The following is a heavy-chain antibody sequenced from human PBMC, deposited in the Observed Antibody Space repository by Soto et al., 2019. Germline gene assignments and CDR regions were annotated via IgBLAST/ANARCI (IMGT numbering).Heavy chain of an antibody. Sequence: PGGSLRLSCAASGFTFDDYAMHWVRQAPGKGLEGVSGISWNSGSIGYAGSVKGRFTTARDNAKNSLYLQMNSLRAEDTVLYYCAKEYGGYFAYWGQGTLVTVSS. D-gene: IGHD3-16*01. CDR2: ISWNSGSI. CDR1: GFTFDDYA. CDR3: AKEYGGYFAY. V-gene: IGHV3-9*01. J-gene: IGHJ4*02.